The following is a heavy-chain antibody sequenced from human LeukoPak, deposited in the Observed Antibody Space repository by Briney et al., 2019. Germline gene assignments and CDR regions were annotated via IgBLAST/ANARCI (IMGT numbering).Heavy chain of an antibody. CDR3: AISPVYYDILTGYYKASPLDY. CDR2: INTNTGNP. V-gene: IGHV7-4-1*02. J-gene: IGHJ4*02. D-gene: IGHD3-9*01. CDR1: GYTFTSYA. Sequence: ASVKVSCKASGYTFTSYAMNWVRQAPGQGLEWMGWINTNTGNPTYAQGFTGRFVFSLDTSVSTAYLQISSLKAGDTAVYYCAISPVYYDILTGYYKASPLDYWGQGTLVTVSS.